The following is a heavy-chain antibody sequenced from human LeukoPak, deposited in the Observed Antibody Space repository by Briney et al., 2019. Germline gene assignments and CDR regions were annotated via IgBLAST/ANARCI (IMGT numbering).Heavy chain of an antibody. CDR2: IWYDGSNK. V-gene: IGHV3-33*01. J-gene: IGHJ4*02. D-gene: IGHD3-9*01. CDR1: GFTFSSYG. Sequence: GRSLRLSCAASGFTFSSYGMHWVRQAPGKGLEWVAVIWYDGSNKYYADSVKGRFTISRDNSKNTLYLQMNSLRAEDTAVYYCARAWILTGTLDYWGQGTLVTVSS. CDR3: ARAWILTGTLDY.